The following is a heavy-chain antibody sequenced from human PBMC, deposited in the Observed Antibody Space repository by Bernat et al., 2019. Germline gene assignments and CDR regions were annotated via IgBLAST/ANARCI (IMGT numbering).Heavy chain of an antibody. V-gene: IGHV3-30*03. J-gene: IGHJ6*02. D-gene: IGHD3-16*02. CDR2: ISYDGSNK. Sequence: QVQLVESGGGVVQPGRSLRLSCAASGFTFSSYGMHWVRQAPGKGLEWVAVISYDGSNKYYADSVKGRFTISRDNSKNTLYLQMNSLRAEDTAVYYWAGYYTYFDYNCRRYRHDYGMDDWGQGTMVTVSS. CDR3: AGYYTYFDYNCRRYRHDYGMDD. CDR1: GFTFSSYG.